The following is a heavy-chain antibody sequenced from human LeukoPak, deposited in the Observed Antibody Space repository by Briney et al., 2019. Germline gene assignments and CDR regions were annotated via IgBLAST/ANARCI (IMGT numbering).Heavy chain of an antibody. CDR2: ISSNSGIT. J-gene: IGHJ4*02. CDR1: GFTFNTYD. D-gene: IGHD6-19*01. Sequence: GGSLRLSCAASGFTFNTYDMSWVRQAPGRGLEWVSYISSNSGITNHADSVKGRFTISRDNAKKSLYLQMNSLRGEDTAVYYCAKVGIEWLVPDYWGQGTLVTVSS. V-gene: IGHV3-48*01. CDR3: AKVGIEWLVPDY.